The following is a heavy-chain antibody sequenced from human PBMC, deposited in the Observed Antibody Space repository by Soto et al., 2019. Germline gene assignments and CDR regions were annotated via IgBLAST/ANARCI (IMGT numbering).Heavy chain of an antibody. V-gene: IGHV3-21*01. J-gene: IGHJ4*02. Sequence: DVQLVVSGGGLVRPGGSLRLSCTASGFTFSEYSMSWVRQAPGKGLEWVSSITHSGTYVYYADSVKGRFTISRDSASNSLFLQMTSLRAEDTAVYHCARARGNDWYSDYWGQGTLVTVSS. D-gene: IGHD5-12*01. CDR3: ARARGNDWYSDY. CDR2: ITHSGTYV. CDR1: GFTFSEYS.